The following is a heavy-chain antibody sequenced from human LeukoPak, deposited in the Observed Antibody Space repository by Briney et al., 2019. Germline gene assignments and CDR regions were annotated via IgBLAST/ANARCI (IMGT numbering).Heavy chain of an antibody. Sequence: GGSRRLSCAASGFTVSSSYISWVRQAPGKGLEWVSVMYSGGNTYYADSVKGRFTISRDKSKNTLYLQMNSLRAEDTAVYHCARVQAVFQNFDYWGQGTLVTVSS. CDR2: MYSGGNT. CDR1: GFTVSSSY. V-gene: IGHV3-66*01. CDR3: ARVQAVFQNFDY. J-gene: IGHJ4*02.